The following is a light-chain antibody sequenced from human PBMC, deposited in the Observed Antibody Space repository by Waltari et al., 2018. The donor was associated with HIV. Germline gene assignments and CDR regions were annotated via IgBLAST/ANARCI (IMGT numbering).Light chain of an antibody. V-gene: IGKV3-11*01. CDR2: DAS. CDR3: QQRSNWPLT. J-gene: IGKJ4*01. CDR1: QSISTY. Sequence: EIVLTQSPPTLSLSPGERATLSCRASQSISTYLAWYHLKSDQAPRLLIYDASKRAPGVPIRFSGSGSGTEFTLIISSLEPEDFAVYFCQQRSNWPLTFGGGTKVDI.